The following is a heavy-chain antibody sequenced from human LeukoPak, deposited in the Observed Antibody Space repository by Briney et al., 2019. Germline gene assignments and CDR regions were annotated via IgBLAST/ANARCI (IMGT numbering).Heavy chain of an antibody. J-gene: IGHJ4*02. V-gene: IGHV4-30-2*03. CDR2: IYYSGST. CDR1: GGSISSGSYY. Sequence: SQTLSLTCTVSGGSISSGSYYWSWIRQPAGKGLEWIGSIYYSGSTYYNPSLKSRVTISVDTSKNQFSLKLSSVTAADTAVYYCARHFDYYGSGSYYKYWGQGTLVTVSS. CDR3: ARHFDYYGSGSYYKY. D-gene: IGHD3-10*01.